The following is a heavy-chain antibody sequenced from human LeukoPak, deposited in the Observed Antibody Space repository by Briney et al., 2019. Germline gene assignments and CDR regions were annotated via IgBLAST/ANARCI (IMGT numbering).Heavy chain of an antibody. CDR1: GGSIGSYY. D-gene: IGHD6-19*01. J-gene: IGHJ5*02. CDR3: ARGGWYTWFDP. CDR2: ITYTGST. Sequence: SETLSLTCTVSGGSIGSYYWYWIRQPPPKRLQWIGYITYTGSTNYNPSLKSRVTISLDTSKHQFSLNLTSVTAADTAMYYCARGGWYTWFDPWGQGAQVTVSS. V-gene: IGHV4-59*08.